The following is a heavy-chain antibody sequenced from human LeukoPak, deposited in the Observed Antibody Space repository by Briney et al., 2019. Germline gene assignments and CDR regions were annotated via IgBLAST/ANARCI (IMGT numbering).Heavy chain of an antibody. V-gene: IGHV3-23*01. CDR1: GLTFSDYS. D-gene: IGHD6-13*01. CDR3: ANDAAGPEY. J-gene: IGHJ4*02. Sequence: PGGALRLSCAASGLTFSDYSMTWVRQAPGKGLFWVSGISAGGGSTSYAASVKGRFSISRDNSRNTLYLQMNSLRAEDTAVYYCANDAAGPEYSDQGTLVTVSS. CDR2: ISAGGGST.